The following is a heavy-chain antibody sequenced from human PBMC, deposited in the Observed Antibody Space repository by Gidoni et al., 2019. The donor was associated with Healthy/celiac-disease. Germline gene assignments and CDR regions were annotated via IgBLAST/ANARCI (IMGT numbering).Heavy chain of an antibody. CDR2: ISYDGSNK. Sequence: QVQLVESGGGVVQPGRSLRLSCAAPGFTFSSYGMHWVRQAPGKGLEWVAVISYDGSNKYYADSGKGRFTISRDNSKNTLYLQMNSLRAEDTAVYYCAKGGSTNYDFWSGYFVDYYYYYMDVWGKGTTVTVSS. CDR3: AKGGSTNYDFWSGYFVDYYYYYMDV. D-gene: IGHD3-3*01. J-gene: IGHJ6*03. CDR1: GFTFSSYG. V-gene: IGHV3-30*18.